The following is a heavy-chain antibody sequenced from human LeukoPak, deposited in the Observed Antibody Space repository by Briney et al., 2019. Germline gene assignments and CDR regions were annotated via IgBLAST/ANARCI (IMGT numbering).Heavy chain of an antibody. Sequence: PGGSLRLSCSASGFTFSTYWMSWVRQAPGKGLEWVANIKQDGSEKYYVDSVKGRFTISRDNAKNSLYLQMNSLRAEDTALYYCAKERRNYGDFSFDYWGQGTLVTVSS. CDR2: IKQDGSEK. CDR1: GFTFSTYW. CDR3: AKERRNYGDFSFDY. J-gene: IGHJ4*02. D-gene: IGHD4-17*01. V-gene: IGHV3-7*03.